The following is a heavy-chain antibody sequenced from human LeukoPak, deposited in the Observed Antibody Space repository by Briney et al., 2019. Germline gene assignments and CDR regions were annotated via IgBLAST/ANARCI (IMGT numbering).Heavy chain of an antibody. Sequence: ASVKVSCKASGYTFTSHHINWVRQAAGQGFEWMGWVNPDTGNTVYAQKFQGRVTMTRDTSISTAYMELDSPRSEDTAVYYCARGRPTNLGGIYWGQGTLVTVSS. J-gene: IGHJ4*02. CDR2: VNPDTGNT. CDR1: GYTFTSHH. D-gene: IGHD7-27*01. V-gene: IGHV1-8*01. CDR3: ARGRPTNLGGIY.